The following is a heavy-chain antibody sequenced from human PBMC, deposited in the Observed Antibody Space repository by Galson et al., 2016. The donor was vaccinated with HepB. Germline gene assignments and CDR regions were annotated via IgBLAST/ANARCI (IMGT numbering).Heavy chain of an antibody. D-gene: IGHD3-3*01. V-gene: IGHV4-34*01. CDR2: INYNGVA. CDR1: GGPFSGNY. Sequence: LSLTCAVYGGPFSGNYWRWIRQPPGRGLEWIGEINYNGVATYNPSLKSRVTTSVDTSKNQFSPNLNSVTAADTAVYYCARGPNYDFWSGYRGFSFDIWGQGTLVAVSS. J-gene: IGHJ4*02. CDR3: ARGPNYDFWSGYRGFSFDI.